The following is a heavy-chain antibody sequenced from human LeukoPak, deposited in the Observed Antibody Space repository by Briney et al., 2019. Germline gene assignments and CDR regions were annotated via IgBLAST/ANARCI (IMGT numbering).Heavy chain of an antibody. CDR1: GGTFSSYA. J-gene: IGHJ4*02. Sequence: SVKVSCKASGGTFSSYAISWVRQAPGQGLEWMGRIIPIFGTANYAQKFQGRVTITTDESTSTAYMELSSLRSEDTAVYYCASSLPRGPYYFDYWGQGTLVTVSS. D-gene: IGHD5-12*01. CDR2: IIPIFGTA. V-gene: IGHV1-69*05. CDR3: ASSLPRGPYYFDY.